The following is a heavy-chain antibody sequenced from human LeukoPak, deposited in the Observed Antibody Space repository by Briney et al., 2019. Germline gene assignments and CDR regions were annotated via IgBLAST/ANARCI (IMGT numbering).Heavy chain of an antibody. Sequence: GGSLRLSCVASGFTFNTHTMNWVRQAPGKGLEWVSSISGSGGNTKYADSVKGRFTISRDNSKNTLYVQMSSLSAEDTALYYCAKDRVIRTNWFDAFDIWGQGTMVTVSS. CDR3: AKDRVIRTNWFDAFDI. CDR1: GFTFNTHT. D-gene: IGHD1-1*01. V-gene: IGHV3-23*01. CDR2: ISGSGGNT. J-gene: IGHJ3*02.